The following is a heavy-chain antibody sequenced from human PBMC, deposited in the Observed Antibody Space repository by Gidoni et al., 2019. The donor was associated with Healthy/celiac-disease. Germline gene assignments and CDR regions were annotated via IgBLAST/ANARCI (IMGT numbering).Heavy chain of an antibody. CDR3: ARDMPLFGVGTMDV. Sequence: QVQLVESGGGVVQPGRSLRLSCAASGFPFLSYAMHWVRQAPGKGLEWVAVISDDGSNKYYADSVKGRFTISRDNSKNTLYLQMNSLRAEDTAVYYCARDMPLFGVGTMDVWGQGTTVTVSS. CDR1: GFPFLSYA. V-gene: IGHV3-30*04. CDR2: ISDDGSNK. D-gene: IGHD3-3*01. J-gene: IGHJ6*02.